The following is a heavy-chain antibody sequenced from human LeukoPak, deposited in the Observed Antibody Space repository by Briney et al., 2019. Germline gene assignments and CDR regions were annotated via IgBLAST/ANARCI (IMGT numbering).Heavy chain of an antibody. Sequence: GGSLRLSCAASGFTVSSNYMSCVRQAPGKGLEWVSVIYSGGSTYYADSVKGRFTISRHNSKNTLYLQMNSLRAEDTAVYYCARYYYDSSGYDAFDIWGQGTMVTVSS. CDR1: GFTVSSNY. V-gene: IGHV3-53*04. D-gene: IGHD3-22*01. J-gene: IGHJ3*02. CDR3: ARYYYDSSGYDAFDI. CDR2: IYSGGST.